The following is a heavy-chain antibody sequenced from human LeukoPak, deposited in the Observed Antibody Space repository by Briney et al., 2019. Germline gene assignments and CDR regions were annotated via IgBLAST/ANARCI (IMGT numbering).Heavy chain of an antibody. CDR3: AKTAGMIVATTSHY. D-gene: IGHD5-12*01. CDR2: ISGSGGST. Sequence: PGGSLRLSCAASGFTFSSYAMSWVRQAPGKGLEWVSVISGSGGSTYYADSVKGRFTISRDNSKNTLYLQMNSLRAEDTAVYYCAKTAGMIVATTSHYWGQGTLVTVSS. V-gene: IGHV3-23*01. J-gene: IGHJ4*02. CDR1: GFTFSSYA.